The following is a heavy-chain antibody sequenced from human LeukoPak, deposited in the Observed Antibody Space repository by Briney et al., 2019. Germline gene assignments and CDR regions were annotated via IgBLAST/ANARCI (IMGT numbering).Heavy chain of an antibody. CDR2: INWNGGST. Sequence: GGSLRLSCAASGFTLDDYGMSWVRQAPGKGLEWVSGINWNGGSTGYADSVKGRFTISRDNAKNSLYLQMNSLRAEDTALYYCATEPYYYDSSARDDYYYGMDVWGQGTTVTVSS. D-gene: IGHD3-22*01. V-gene: IGHV3-20*04. CDR3: ATEPYYYDSSARDDYYYGMDV. CDR1: GFTLDDYG. J-gene: IGHJ6*02.